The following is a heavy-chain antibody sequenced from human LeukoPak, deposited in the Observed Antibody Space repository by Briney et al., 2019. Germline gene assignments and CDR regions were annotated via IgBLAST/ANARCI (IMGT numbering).Heavy chain of an antibody. Sequence: SETLSLTCTVSGGSISSSSYYWGWIGQPPGKGLEWIGSIYYSGSTYYNPSLKSRVTISVDTSKNQFSLKLSSVTAADTAVYYCARDPLNGIAARLGMGDYWGQGTLVTVSS. CDR1: GGSISSSSYY. CDR2: IYYSGST. D-gene: IGHD6-6*01. J-gene: IGHJ4*02. V-gene: IGHV4-39*07. CDR3: ARDPLNGIAARLGMGDY.